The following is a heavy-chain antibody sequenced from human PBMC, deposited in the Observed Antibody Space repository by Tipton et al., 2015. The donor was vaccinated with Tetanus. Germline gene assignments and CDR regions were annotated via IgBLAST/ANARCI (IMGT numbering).Heavy chain of an antibody. J-gene: IGHJ4*02. D-gene: IGHD3-22*01. V-gene: IGHV1-2*02. CDR3: ARGMDCDSSGIDDF. CDR1: GYTFTGYY. CDR2: INPNSGGT. Sequence: QLVQSGPEVKKPGASVKVSCKASGYTFTGYYMHWVRQAPGQGLEWMGWINPNSGGTNYAQKFQGRVTMTRDTSISTAYMEVSRLRSDDTAIYYCARGMDCDSSGIDDFWGQGTLVTVSS.